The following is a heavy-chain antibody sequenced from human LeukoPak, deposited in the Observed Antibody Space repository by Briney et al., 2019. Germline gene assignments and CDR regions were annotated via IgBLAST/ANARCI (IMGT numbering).Heavy chain of an antibody. CDR3: ARDVLRFMERLPPGDGMDV. D-gene: IGHD3-3*01. Sequence: SRTLSVTCAISGDSVSSNSAAWNWTRQSPARGLEWLGRTYYRSKWYNDYALSVKSRITINADTSKNHFSLQLHSVTPEDTAVYYCARDVLRFMERLPPGDGMDVWGERTSATVSS. CDR2: TYYRSKWYN. CDR1: GDSVSSNSAA. J-gene: IGHJ6*04. V-gene: IGHV6-1*01.